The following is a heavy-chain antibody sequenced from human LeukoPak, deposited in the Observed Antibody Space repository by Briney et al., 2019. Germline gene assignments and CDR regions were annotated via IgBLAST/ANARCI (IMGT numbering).Heavy chain of an antibody. V-gene: IGHV1-18*01. Sequence: ASVKVSCKASGYTFTSYGISWVRQAPGQGLEWMGWISASNGNTKYSQKFQGRVTITRDTSASTAYMELSSLRSEDTAVYYCARDSSGWYGAVSDYWGQGTLVTVSS. CDR2: ISASNGNT. J-gene: IGHJ4*02. D-gene: IGHD6-19*01. CDR3: ARDSSGWYGAVSDY. CDR1: GYTFTSYG.